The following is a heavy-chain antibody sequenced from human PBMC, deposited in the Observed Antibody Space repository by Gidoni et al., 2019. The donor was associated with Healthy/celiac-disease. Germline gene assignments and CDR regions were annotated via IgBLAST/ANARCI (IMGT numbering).Heavy chain of an antibody. CDR2: INHSGST. J-gene: IGHJ4*02. V-gene: IGHV4-34*01. Sequence: QVQLQQWGAGLLKPSETLSLTCAVYGGSSSGYYWSWIRQPPGKGLEWIGEINHSGSTNYNPSLKSRVTISVDTSKNQFSLKLSSVTAADTAVYYCARGRETAAGRCYFDYWGQGTLVTVSS. D-gene: IGHD6-13*01. CDR3: ARGRETAAGRCYFDY. CDR1: GGSSSGYY.